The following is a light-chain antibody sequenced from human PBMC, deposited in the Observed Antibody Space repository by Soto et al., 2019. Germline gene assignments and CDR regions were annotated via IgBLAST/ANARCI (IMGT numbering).Light chain of an antibody. CDR1: QDISSW. J-gene: IGKJ5*01. Sequence: EIQMTQSPSSVSASVGDRVTITCRASQDISSWLAWYQQKPGKAPKFLIYAASNLQSGVPSRFSGSGSGTDFTLTISSLQPEDFATYCCQQANSWPITFGQGTRLEIK. CDR3: QQANSWPIT. CDR2: AAS. V-gene: IGKV1-12*01.